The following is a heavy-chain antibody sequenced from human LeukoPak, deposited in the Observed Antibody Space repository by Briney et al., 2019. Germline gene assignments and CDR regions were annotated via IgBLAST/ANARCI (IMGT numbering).Heavy chain of an antibody. CDR3: ARGYGSGSYGGEGFDY. CDR1: GFTFSSYS. J-gene: IGHJ4*02. V-gene: IGHV3-21*01. D-gene: IGHD3-10*01. Sequence: GESLRLSCAASGFTFSSYSMNWVRQAPGKGREWVSSISSSSSYIYYADSVKGRFIISSVNAKNSLYLKMISLRAEDTDVYYCARGYGSGSYGGEGFDYWGQGTMVTVSS. CDR2: ISSSSSYI.